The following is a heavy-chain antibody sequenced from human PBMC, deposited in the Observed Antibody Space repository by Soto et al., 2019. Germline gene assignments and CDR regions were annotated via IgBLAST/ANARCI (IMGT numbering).Heavy chain of an antibody. Sequence: PGGSLRLSCAASGFTFSSYAMSWVRQAPGKGLEWVTAISGSSGSTYYADSVKGRFTISRDNSKKTMYLQMKSLRAEDTAVYYCAKEPISSGWTYFDHWGQGTLVTVSS. CDR1: GFTFSSYA. J-gene: IGHJ4*02. CDR3: AKEPISSGWTYFDH. V-gene: IGHV3-23*01. CDR2: ISGSSGST. D-gene: IGHD6-19*01.